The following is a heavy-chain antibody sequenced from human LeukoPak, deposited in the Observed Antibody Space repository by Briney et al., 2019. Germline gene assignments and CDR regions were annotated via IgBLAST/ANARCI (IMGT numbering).Heavy chain of an antibody. CDR1: GGSISSSNYY. CDR2: IYYSGST. CDR3: ARLYWDGGHPHFDY. V-gene: IGHV4-39*07. J-gene: IGHJ4*02. Sequence: SETLSLTCTVSGGSISSSNYYWGWIRQPPGKGLEWIGTIYYSGSTNYNPSLKSRVTISVDTSKNQFSLKLSSVTAADTAVYYCARLYWDGGHPHFDYWGQGTLVTVSS. D-gene: IGHD2-21*01.